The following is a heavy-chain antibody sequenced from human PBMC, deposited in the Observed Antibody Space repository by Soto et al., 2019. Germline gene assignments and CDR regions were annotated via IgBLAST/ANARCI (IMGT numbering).Heavy chain of an antibody. Sequence: PSETLSLTCAVSGGSISSGGYSWSWIRQPPGKGLEWIGYIYHSGSTYYNPSLKSRVTISVDTSKNQFSLKLSSVTAADTAVYYCARGEWLGPSEGSNWFDPWGQGTLVTVSS. D-gene: IGHD5-12*01. CDR3: ARGEWLGPSEGSNWFDP. CDR2: IYHSGST. V-gene: IGHV4-30-2*01. CDR1: GGSISSGGYS. J-gene: IGHJ5*02.